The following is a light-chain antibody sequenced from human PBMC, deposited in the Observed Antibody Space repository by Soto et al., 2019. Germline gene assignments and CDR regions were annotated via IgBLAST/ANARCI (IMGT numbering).Light chain of an antibody. CDR2: GAS. J-gene: IGKJ1*01. Sequence: DIQMTQSPSSLSASLGDSVTITCRASENIIQYLNWYQQKPGKVPRLLVYGASRLETGVPSRFSASGFGTEFTLTIRGLQSEDFATYYCQHSYTAPWTFGQGTKV. CDR3: QHSYTAPWT. CDR1: ENIIQY. V-gene: IGKV1-39*01.